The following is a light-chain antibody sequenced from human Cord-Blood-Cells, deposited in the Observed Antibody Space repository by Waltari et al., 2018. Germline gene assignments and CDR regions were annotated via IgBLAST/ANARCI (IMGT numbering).Light chain of an antibody. V-gene: IGKV1-33*01. J-gene: IGKJ4*01. CDR1: QDISNY. Sequence: DSQMTQSTSSLSASVGDRVTITCQASQDISNYLNWYQQKPGKAPKLLIYDASKLETGVPSTFRGSGSGTDFNYTISSLQPGDIATYYCQPYDNLPRTFGGGTKVEIK. CDR3: QPYDNLPRT. CDR2: DAS.